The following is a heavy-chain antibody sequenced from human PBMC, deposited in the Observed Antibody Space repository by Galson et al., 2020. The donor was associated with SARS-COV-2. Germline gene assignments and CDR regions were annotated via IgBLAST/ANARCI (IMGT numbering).Heavy chain of an antibody. D-gene: IGHD3-22*01. V-gene: IGHV4-61*08. CDR1: GGSVSGGDYR. CDR2: IFDSGKT. Sequence: SETLSLTCSVSGGSVSGGDYRWSWIRQSPEKGLEWIRFIFDSGKTNYNPSLKGRITISIDTSRNQFSLKLSSATAGDTAVYYCARERMSQEYDDSGYYYIVALDIWGQGTTVTVSS. CDR3: ARERMSQEYDDSGYYYIVALDI. J-gene: IGHJ3*02.